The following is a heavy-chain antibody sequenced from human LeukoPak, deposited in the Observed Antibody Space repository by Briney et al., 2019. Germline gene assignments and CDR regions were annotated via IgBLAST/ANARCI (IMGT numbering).Heavy chain of an antibody. Sequence: GGSLRLSCAASGFTFSNYWMSWVRQAPRKGLEWVANINQGGSDKSYADSVKGRFTISRDNAKNSLYLEMNSLRVEDTAMYYCARTSRSSSIDDWGQGTLVTVSS. CDR1: GFTFSNYW. D-gene: IGHD2-15*01. CDR2: INQGGSDK. CDR3: ARTSRSSSIDD. J-gene: IGHJ4*02. V-gene: IGHV3-7*01.